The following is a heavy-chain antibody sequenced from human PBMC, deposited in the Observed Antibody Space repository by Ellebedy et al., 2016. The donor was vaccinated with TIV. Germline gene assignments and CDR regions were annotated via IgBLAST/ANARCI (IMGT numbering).Heavy chain of an antibody. CDR2: IYSDDSDGST. CDR1: GFTVSSIY. V-gene: IGHV3-66*01. CDR3: ARVPGGYCSGGSCYLGFYGMDV. J-gene: IGHJ6*02. D-gene: IGHD2-15*01. Sequence: GGSLRLSCAVSGFTVSSIYMSWVRQAPGKRPEWVSIIYSDDSDGSTYYADSVKGRFTISRDNSKNTVYLYMNSLGAEDTAVYYCARVPGGYCSGGSCYLGFYGMDVWGQGTTVTVSS.